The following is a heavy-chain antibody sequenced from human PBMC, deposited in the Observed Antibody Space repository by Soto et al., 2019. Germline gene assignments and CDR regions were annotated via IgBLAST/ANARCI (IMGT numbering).Heavy chain of an antibody. CDR3: AKRAWGYFYFDY. Sequence: PGGSLRLSCAASGFTFSSYAMSWVRQAPGKGLEWVSVISGSGGSTYYADSVKGRFTISRDNSKNTQYLQMNSLRAEDTAVYYCAKRAWGYFYFDYWGQGTLVTVSS. D-gene: IGHD1-26*01. CDR2: ISGSGGST. CDR1: GFTFSSYA. V-gene: IGHV3-23*01. J-gene: IGHJ4*02.